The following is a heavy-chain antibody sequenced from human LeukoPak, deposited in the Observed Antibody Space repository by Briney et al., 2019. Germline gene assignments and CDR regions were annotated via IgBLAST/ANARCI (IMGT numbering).Heavy chain of an antibody. CDR1: GGSFSGYY. D-gene: IGHD4-17*01. CDR3: ARGGGYGDYVFDY. V-gene: IGHV4-59*10. J-gene: IGHJ4*02. Sequence: PSETLSLTCAVYGGSFSGYYWSWIRQPAGKGLEWIGRIYTSGSTNYNPSPKSRVTMSVDTSKNQFSLKLSSVTAADTAVYYCARGGGYGDYVFDYWGQGNLDSVSS. CDR2: IYTSGST.